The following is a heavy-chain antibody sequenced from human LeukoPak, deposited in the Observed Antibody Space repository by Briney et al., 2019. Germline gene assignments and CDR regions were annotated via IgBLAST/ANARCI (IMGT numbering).Heavy chain of an antibody. CDR1: GGSISSYY. J-gene: IGHJ4*02. CDR3: ARVSRILYYFDY. D-gene: IGHD2/OR15-2a*01. V-gene: IGHV4-59*01. Sequence: ASGTLSLTCTVSGGSISSYYWSWIRQPPGKGLEWIGYIYYSGSTNYNPSLKSRVTISVDTSKNQFSLKLSSVTAADTAVYYCARVSRILYYFDYWGQGTLVTVSS. CDR2: IYYSGST.